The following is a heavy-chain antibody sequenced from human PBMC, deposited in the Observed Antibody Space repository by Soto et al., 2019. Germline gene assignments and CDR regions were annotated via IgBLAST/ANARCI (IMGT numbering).Heavy chain of an antibody. Sequence: GGSLRLSCAASGFIFSDYWMSWVRQPPGKGLEWLSAISGDGGRTYYVDSVKGRFTISRDNSKNTLYLQMNSLRAEDTAVYYCAKAEVSSGWYWVYWGQGTLVTVSS. J-gene: IGHJ4*02. V-gene: IGHV3-23*01. CDR2: ISGDGGRT. CDR1: GFIFSDYW. CDR3: AKAEVSSGWYWVY. D-gene: IGHD6-19*01.